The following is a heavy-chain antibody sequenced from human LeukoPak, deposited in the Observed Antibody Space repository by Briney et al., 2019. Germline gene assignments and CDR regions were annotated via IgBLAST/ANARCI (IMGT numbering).Heavy chain of an antibody. CDR3: ARYYGSGSFPYN. Sequence: SETLSLTCTVSGGSISSSSYYWGWIRQPPGKGLEWIGSIYYSGSTYYNPSLKSRVTISVGTSKNQFSLKLSSVTAADTAVYYCARYYGSGSFPYNWSQGTLVTVSS. CDR1: GGSISSSSYY. J-gene: IGHJ4*02. V-gene: IGHV4-39*07. D-gene: IGHD3-10*01. CDR2: IYYSGST.